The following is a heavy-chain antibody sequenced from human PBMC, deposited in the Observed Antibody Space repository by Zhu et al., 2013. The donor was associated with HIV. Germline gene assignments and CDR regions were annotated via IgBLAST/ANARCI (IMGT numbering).Heavy chain of an antibody. V-gene: IGHV1-69*01. J-gene: IGHJ6*02. Sequence: QVQLVQSGAEVKEPGSSVKVSCKASGGSFNSYVISWVRQAPGQGLEWMGGIIPFFGTINYAQKFQGRVTITADESTSTAYMELSSLRSEDTAVYYCARVRFDYGDYEADYYGMDVWGQGPRSPSP. CDR3: ARVRFDYGDYEADYYGMDV. CDR2: IIPFFGTI. D-gene: IGHD4-17*01. CDR1: GGSFNSYV.